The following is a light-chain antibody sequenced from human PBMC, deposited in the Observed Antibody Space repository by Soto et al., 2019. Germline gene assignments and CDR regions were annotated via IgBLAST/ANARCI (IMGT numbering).Light chain of an antibody. V-gene: IGKV1-33*01. CDR1: QGITNY. Sequence: IQMPQSPSSLSASVGDRVTITCQASQGITNYLIWYQQKPGKAPKLLIYDASSLGTGVSSRFSGSGSGTHFTLTICSLQPEDIATYYCQQFDSVPCTFGQGTK. J-gene: IGKJ2*02. CDR2: DAS. CDR3: QQFDSVPCT.